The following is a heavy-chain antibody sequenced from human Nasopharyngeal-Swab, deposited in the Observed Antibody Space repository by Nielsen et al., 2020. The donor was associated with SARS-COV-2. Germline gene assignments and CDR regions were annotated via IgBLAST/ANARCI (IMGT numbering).Heavy chain of an antibody. CDR3: ARDAVVAARHLNYFDY. CDR1: GFSFSSSA. J-gene: IGHJ4*02. D-gene: IGHD6-6*01. V-gene: IGHV3-30-3*01. Sequence: LRLSCAASGFSFSSSAMHWVRQAPGKGLEWVAVTSFDGNSKFYADSVKGRFTISRDSSKNKLYLQMNTLRPEDTAVYYCARDAVVAARHLNYFDYWGQGTLVSVSS. CDR2: TSFDGNSK.